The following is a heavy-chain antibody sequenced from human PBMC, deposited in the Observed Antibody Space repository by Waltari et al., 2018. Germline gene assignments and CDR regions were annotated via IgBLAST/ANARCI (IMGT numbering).Heavy chain of an antibody. D-gene: IGHD3-22*01. J-gene: IGHJ4*02. CDR2: IYSGGYT. CDR3: ARNPRYDSPD. V-gene: IGHV3-66*02. Sequence: EVQLAESGGGLVQPGGARRISCAASGCTVSYNDMSWVRQAPGKGLEWVLLIYSGGYTQYADSVKGRFTISRDNSKNTLYLQMNSLRVEDTAVYYCARNPRYDSPDWGQGTLVTVSS. CDR1: GCTVSYND.